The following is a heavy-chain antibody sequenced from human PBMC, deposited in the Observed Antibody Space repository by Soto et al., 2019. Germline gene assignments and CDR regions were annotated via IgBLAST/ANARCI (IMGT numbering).Heavy chain of an antibody. CDR3: AKARCTTANCYVPDY. CDR1: GFTFSTYT. J-gene: IGHJ4*02. D-gene: IGHD2-8*01. V-gene: IGHV3-23*01. Sequence: EVQLLEFGGGLVQPGGSLRLSCVASGFTFSTYTMSWVRQAPGKGLEWVAVISGSGGSLRDPSYADSVQGRFSLSRDNHQNTLYLQMNSLRGEDTAMYYCAKARCTTANCYVPDYWGQGTLVTVSS. CDR2: ISGSGGSLRDP.